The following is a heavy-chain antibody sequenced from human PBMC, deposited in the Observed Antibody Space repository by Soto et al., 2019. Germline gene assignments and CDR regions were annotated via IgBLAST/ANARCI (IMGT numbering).Heavy chain of an antibody. D-gene: IGHD5-12*01. CDR2: IYYSGST. Sequence: SETLSLTCAVSGGSISSGGYSWSWIRQPPGKGLEWIGYIYYSGSTYYNPSLKSRVTISVDTSKNQFSLKLSSVTAADTAVYYCARLGLRRPFDYWGQGTLVTVSS. CDR3: ARLGLRRPFDY. J-gene: IGHJ4*02. V-gene: IGHV4-30-2*03. CDR1: GGSISSGGYS.